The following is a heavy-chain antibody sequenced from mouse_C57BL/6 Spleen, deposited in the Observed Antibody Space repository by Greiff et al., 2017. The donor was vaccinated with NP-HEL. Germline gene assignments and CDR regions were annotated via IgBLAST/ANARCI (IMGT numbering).Heavy chain of an antibody. V-gene: IGHV1-52*01. CDR1: GYTFTSYW. J-gene: IGHJ1*03. D-gene: IGHD1-1*01. CDR3: ARYTTVVATERYWYCDV. CDR2: IDPSDSET. Sequence: QVQLQQPGAELVRPGSSVKLSCKASGYTFTSYWMHWVKQRPIQGLEWIGNIDPSDSETHYNQKFKDKATLTVDKSSSTAYMQLSSLTSEDSAVYYCARYTTVVATERYWYCDVWGTGTTVTVSS.